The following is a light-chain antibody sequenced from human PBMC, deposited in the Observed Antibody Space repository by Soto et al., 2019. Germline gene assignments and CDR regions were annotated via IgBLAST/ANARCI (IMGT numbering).Light chain of an antibody. Sequence: QSVLTQPPSASGTPGQRVTSSCSGSSSNIGSNYVYWYQQLPGTAPKLLIYRNNQRPSGVPDRFSGSKSGTSASLAISGLRSEDEADYYCAAWDDSLSGRVFGTGTKVTVL. CDR2: RNN. J-gene: IGLJ1*01. V-gene: IGLV1-47*01. CDR3: AAWDDSLSGRV. CDR1: SSNIGSNY.